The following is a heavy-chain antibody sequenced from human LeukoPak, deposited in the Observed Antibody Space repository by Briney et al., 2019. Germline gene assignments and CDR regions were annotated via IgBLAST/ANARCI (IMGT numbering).Heavy chain of an antibody. CDR3: ARGRRYDSSGYYAD. J-gene: IGHJ4*02. CDR2: ISYDGSNK. CDR1: GFTFSSYA. V-gene: IGHV3-30*14. D-gene: IGHD3-22*01. Sequence: PGGSLRLSCAASGFTFSSYAMHWVRQAPGKGLEWVAVISYDGSNKYYADSVKGRFIISRDNAKNSLYLQMNSLRGDDTAVYYCARGRRYDSSGYYADWGQGTLVTVSS.